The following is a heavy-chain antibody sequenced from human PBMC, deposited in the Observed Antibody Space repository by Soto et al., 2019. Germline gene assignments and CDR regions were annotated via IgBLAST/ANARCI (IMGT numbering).Heavy chain of an antibody. V-gene: IGHV1-8*01. CDR3: AISGGYSSGGKDAFDI. D-gene: IGHD3-10*01. CDR2: MNPNSGNT. Sequence: QVQLVQSGAEVKEPGASVKVSCKASGYTFTTYDINWVRQATGQGLEWMGWMNPNSGNTGYAQNFQDRVTMTRNTPISTAYMELSSLRSEDTAVYYCAISGGYSSGGKDAFDIWGQGTVVTVSS. CDR1: GYTFTTYD. J-gene: IGHJ3*02.